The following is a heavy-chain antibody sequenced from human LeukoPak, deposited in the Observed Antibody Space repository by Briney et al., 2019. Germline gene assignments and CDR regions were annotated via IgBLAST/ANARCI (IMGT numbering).Heavy chain of an antibody. V-gene: IGHV3-23*01. D-gene: IGHD3-3*01. Sequence: GGSLRLSCAVSGFTFSSYAMGWVRQTPGKGLEWVSSISGSGGSTNYADSVTGRFTISRGNSNNTLYLQMNSLRADDTAVYYCAKDGLRFLEWYLGYFDLWGRGTLVTVSS. CDR2: ISGSGGST. CDR1: GFTFSSYA. J-gene: IGHJ2*01. CDR3: AKDGLRFLEWYLGYFDL.